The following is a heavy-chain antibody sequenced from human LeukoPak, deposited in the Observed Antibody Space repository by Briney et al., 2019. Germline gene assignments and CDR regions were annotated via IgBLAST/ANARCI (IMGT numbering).Heavy chain of an antibody. D-gene: IGHD5-18*01. CDR2: IYYSGST. V-gene: IGHV4-39*07. CDR3: ARGHSYGLQIDY. Sequence: PSETLSLTCTVSGGSISSSSYYWGWIRQPPGKGLEWIGSIYYSGSTYYNPSLKSRVTISVDTSKNQFSLKLSSVTAADTAVYYCARGHSYGLQIDYWGQGTLVTVSS. J-gene: IGHJ4*02. CDR1: GGSISSSSYY.